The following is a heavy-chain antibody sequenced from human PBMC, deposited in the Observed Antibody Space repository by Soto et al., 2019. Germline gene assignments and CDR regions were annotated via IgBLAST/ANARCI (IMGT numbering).Heavy chain of an antibody. Sequence: GSLRLSCAASGFTFGNYAMNWVRQAPGKGLEWISSISDPGTSTYYANSVKGRFSMSRDNSKNTLFLQMNRLRADDTAVYFCATSLVTPSDAFDIWGRGTLVTVSS. CDR2: ISDPGTST. V-gene: IGHV3-23*01. D-gene: IGHD6-6*01. CDR1: GFTFGNYA. CDR3: ATSLVTPSDAFDI. J-gene: IGHJ3*02.